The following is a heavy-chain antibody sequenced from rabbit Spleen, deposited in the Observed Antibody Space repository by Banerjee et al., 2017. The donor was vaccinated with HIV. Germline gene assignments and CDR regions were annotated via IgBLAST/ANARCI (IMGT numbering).Heavy chain of an antibody. CDR3: AREVIYADYAGIGDDARYYFDL. Sequence: QEQLVESGGGLVQPEGSLTLTCTASGFSFSSSYYICWVRQAPGKGLEWIACIYFGIIGNAYYASGATGRATIANTASTTVTLPITRLTAADTATYCCAREVIYADYAGIGDDARYYFDLWGPGTLVTVS. CDR1: GFSFSSSYY. D-gene: IGHD4-2*01. CDR2: IYFGIIGNA. J-gene: IGHJ4*01. V-gene: IGHV1S45*01.